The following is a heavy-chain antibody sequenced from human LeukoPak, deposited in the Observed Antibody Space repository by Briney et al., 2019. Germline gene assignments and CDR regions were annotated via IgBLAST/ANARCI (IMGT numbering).Heavy chain of an antibody. CDR1: GYTFTDYD. Sequence: ASVKVSCKTSGYTFTDYDIDWVRQASGQGLQWMGWTNPNSGNTGSAQKFQGRLTMTRDTSISTAHMELSSLTFEDTAVYYCARGGVWPAFDLWGQGTTVTVSS. V-gene: IGHV1-8*01. CDR3: ARGGVWPAFDL. J-gene: IGHJ3*01. CDR2: TNPNSGNT. D-gene: IGHD2-21*01.